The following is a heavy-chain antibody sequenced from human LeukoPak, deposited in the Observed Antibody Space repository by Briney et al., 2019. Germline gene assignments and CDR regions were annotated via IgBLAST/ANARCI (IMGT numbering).Heavy chain of an antibody. CDR2: IYPGDSDT. V-gene: IGHV5-51*01. D-gene: IGHD6-13*01. CDR3: ARGESIAAACFDS. CDR1: GYRFTSYW. J-gene: IGHJ4*02. Sequence: GEALQISCKGAGYRFTSYWIGWVRQIPRKGLGWMGIIYPGDSDTRYSPPFQGQVTISAEKSISTAFLQWSSLKASDTAMYYCARGESIAAACFDSWGQGTLVPVSS.